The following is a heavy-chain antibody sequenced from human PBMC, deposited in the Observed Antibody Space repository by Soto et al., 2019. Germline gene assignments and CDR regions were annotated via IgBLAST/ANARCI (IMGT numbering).Heavy chain of an antibody. J-gene: IGHJ3*02. D-gene: IGHD3-9*01. CDR1: GDSVSSNSAA. V-gene: IGHV6-1*01. Sequence: SQTLSLTCAISGDSVSSNSAAWNWIRQSPSRGLEWLGRTYYRSKWYDDYAVSVKSRITINPDTSKNQFSLQLNSVTPEDTAVYYCARVGVRRSPILDAFDIWGQGTMVTVSS. CDR3: ARVGVRRSPILDAFDI. CDR2: TYYRSKWYD.